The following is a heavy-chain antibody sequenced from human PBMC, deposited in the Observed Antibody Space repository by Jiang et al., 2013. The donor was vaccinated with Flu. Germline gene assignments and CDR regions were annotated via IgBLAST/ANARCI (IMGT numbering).Heavy chain of an antibody. CDR3: ATLRGSSYDTYLADY. D-gene: IGHD3-9*01. J-gene: IGHJ4*02. CDR1: GFSFSYYG. Sequence: VQLLESGGGVVQPGGSLRLSCGASGFSFSYYGMYWVRQAPGKGLEWLTSVRFDGTDKYYADSVKGRFTISRDNSKNTLYLQMNSLRPEDTAIYYCATLRGSSYDTYLADYWGQGTLVTVSS. V-gene: IGHV3-30*02. CDR2: VRFDGTDK.